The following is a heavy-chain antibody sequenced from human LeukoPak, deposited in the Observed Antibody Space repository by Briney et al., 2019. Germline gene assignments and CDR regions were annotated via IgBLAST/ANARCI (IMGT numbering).Heavy chain of an antibody. Sequence: AVKVSCKASGGTFSSYAISWVRQAPGQGLQWMRGIIPIFGTANYAQKFQGRVTITADESTSTAYMELSSLRSEDTAVYYCARDGDTATYSQFDYWGQGTLVTVSS. J-gene: IGHJ4*02. CDR1: GGTFSSYA. D-gene: IGHD5-18*01. V-gene: IGHV1-69*13. CDR2: IIPIFGTA. CDR3: ARDGDTATYSQFDY.